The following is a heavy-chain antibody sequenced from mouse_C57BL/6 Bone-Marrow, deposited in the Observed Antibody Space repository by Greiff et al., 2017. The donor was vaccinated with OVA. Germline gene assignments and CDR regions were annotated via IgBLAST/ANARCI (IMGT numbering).Heavy chain of an antibody. V-gene: IGHV14-3*01. CDR1: GFNIKNTY. CDR3: ASLGKGDYYAMDY. D-gene: IGHD2-1*01. J-gene: IGHJ4*01. CDR2: IDPANGNT. Sequence: VQLQQSVAELVRPGASVKLSCTASGFNIKNTYMHWVKQRPEQGLEWIGRIDPANGNTKYAPKFQGKATITADTPSNTAYLQLSSMTSEDTAIYYCASLGKGDYYAMDYWGQGTSVTVSS.